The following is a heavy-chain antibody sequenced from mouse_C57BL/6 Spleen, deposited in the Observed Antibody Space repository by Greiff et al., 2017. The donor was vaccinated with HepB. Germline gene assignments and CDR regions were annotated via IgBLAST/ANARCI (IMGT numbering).Heavy chain of an antibody. CDR3: ARADSSGYLFDY. CDR1: GYTFTSYW. V-gene: IGHV1-55*01. J-gene: IGHJ2*01. Sequence: VQLKQPGAELVKPGASVKMSCKASGYTFTSYWITWVKQRPGQGLEWIGDIYPGSGSTNYNEKFKSKATLTVDTSSSTAYMQLSSLTSEDSAVYYCARADSSGYLFDYWSQGTTLTVSS. D-gene: IGHD3-2*02. CDR2: IYPGSGST.